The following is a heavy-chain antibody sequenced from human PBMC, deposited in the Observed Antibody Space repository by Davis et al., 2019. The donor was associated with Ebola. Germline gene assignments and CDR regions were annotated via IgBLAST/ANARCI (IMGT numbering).Heavy chain of an antibody. CDR3: ARDLGGMIEALGWFDP. Sequence: ASVKVSCKASGGAFSNYAISWARQAPGQGLEWMGWISANNGKTNYVQKVQGRVTMTTDTSTSTAYMELRSLRSDDTAVYYCARDLGGMIEALGWFDPWGQGTLVTVSS. CDR2: ISANNGKT. CDR1: GGAFSNYA. D-gene: IGHD3-22*01. V-gene: IGHV1-18*01. J-gene: IGHJ5*02.